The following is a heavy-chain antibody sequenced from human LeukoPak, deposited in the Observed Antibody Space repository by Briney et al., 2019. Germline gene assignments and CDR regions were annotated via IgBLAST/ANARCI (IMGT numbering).Heavy chain of an antibody. CDR1: GYSFTNYW. CDR3: ARGGYTMVRGAPFDY. J-gene: IGHJ4*02. Sequence: GESLKISCKGFGYSFTNYWIAWVRQMPGKGLEWMGIIYPGDSDTRYSPSFQGQVTISADKSISTAYLQWSSLKASDTAMYYCARGGYTMVRGAPFDYWGQGTLVTVSS. CDR2: IYPGDSDT. V-gene: IGHV5-51*01. D-gene: IGHD3-10*01.